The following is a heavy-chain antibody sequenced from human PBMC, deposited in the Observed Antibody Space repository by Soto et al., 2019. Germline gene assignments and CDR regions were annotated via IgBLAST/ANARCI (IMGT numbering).Heavy chain of an antibody. CDR3: ARGEEKTGYSSSWSFYYYYGMDV. D-gene: IGHD6-13*01. V-gene: IGHV1-2*02. Sequence: ASVKVSCKASGYTFTGYYVHWVRQAPGQGLEWMGWINPNSGDTYLAQRFQGRVTMNRDTSIGTAYMELRGLTSDDTAVYYCARGEEKTGYSSSWSFYYYYGMDVWGQGTTVTVSS. J-gene: IGHJ6*02. CDR1: GYTFTGYY. CDR2: INPNSGDT.